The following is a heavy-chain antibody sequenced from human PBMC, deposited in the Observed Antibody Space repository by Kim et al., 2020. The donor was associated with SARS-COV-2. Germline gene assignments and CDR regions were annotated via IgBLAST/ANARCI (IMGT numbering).Heavy chain of an antibody. V-gene: IGHV4-59*01. CDR3: ARVRGYSYGPDVYYYYGMDV. J-gene: IGHJ6*02. Sequence: RVTISVDTSKNQFSLKLSSVTAADTAVYYCARVRGYSYGPDVYYYYGMDVWGQGTTVTVSS. D-gene: IGHD5-18*01.